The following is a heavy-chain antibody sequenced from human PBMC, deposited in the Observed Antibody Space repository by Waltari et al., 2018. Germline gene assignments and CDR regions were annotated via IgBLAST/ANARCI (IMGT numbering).Heavy chain of an antibody. CDR2: MDQDLKT. V-gene: IGHV4-34*01. D-gene: IGHD3-10*01. Sequence: QVQLRQWGAGLLKLSETLFLTCDVFGGSFSGYSWIWIRQCPDRGLEWIGEMDQDLKTHYNPSLESRALISVDTSKNQFLLKHSSVTAADTAVYFSAREGPRGVTISAYYMDIWASGTTVLVSS. J-gene: IGHJ6*03. CDR3: AREGPRGVTISAYYMDI. CDR1: GGSFSGYS.